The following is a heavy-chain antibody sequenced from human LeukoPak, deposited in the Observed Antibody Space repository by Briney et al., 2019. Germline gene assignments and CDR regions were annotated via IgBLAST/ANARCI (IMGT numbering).Heavy chain of an antibody. D-gene: IGHD4/OR15-4a*01. CDR2: IYPGDSDT. CDR3: ARQVRPREYYFDY. CDR1: GYSFTSYW. V-gene: IGHV5-51*01. Sequence: GESLKISCKGSGYSFTSYWIGWERQMPGKGLEWMGIIYPGDSDTRYSPSFQGQVTISADKSISTAYLQWSSLKASDTALYYCARQVRPREYYFDYWGQGTLVTVSS. J-gene: IGHJ4*02.